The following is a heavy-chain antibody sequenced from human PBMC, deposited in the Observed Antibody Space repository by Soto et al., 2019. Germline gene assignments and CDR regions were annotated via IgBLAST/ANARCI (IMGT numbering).Heavy chain of an antibody. CDR1: GFSLSTSGVG. Sequence: QITLKESGPTLVKPTQTLTLTCTFSGFSLSTSGVGVGWIRQPPGKALEWLALIYWNDDKRYSPSLKSRLTITKHTSRNQVVLTMTDMDPVDTATYYCTHMVRYYGSGSYYGVFDYWGRGTLVTVSS. V-gene: IGHV2-5*01. CDR2: IYWNDDK. J-gene: IGHJ4*02. CDR3: THMVRYYGSGSYYGVFDY. D-gene: IGHD3-10*01.